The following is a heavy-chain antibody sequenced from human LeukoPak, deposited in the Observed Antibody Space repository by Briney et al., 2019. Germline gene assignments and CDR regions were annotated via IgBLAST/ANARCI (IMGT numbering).Heavy chain of an antibody. D-gene: IGHD6-13*01. V-gene: IGHV1-69*13. CDR1: GGTFGSYA. Sequence: ASVKVSCKPSGGTFGSYAISWVRQAPGQGLEWVGGIIPLFGAPLYTQKFQGRVTITADERTSTVYMDLSSLRSDDTAVYYCARDEEKAAGSLWGQGTPVIVSS. CDR3: ARDEEKAAGSL. CDR2: IIPLFGAP. J-gene: IGHJ4*02.